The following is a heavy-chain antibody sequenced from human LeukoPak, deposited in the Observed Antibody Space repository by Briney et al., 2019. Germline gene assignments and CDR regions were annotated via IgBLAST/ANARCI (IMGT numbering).Heavy chain of an antibody. V-gene: IGHV1-69*05. CDR1: GGTFSSYA. J-gene: IGHJ6*03. CDR2: IIPIFGTA. D-gene: IGHD3-3*01. Sequence: ASVKVSCKASGGTFSSYAISWVRQAPGQGLEWMGGIIPIFGTANYAQKFQGRVTITTDESTSTAYMELSSLRSEDTAVYYCALLRDVDTLEWLRYYYMDVWGKGTTVTVSS. CDR3: ALLRDVDTLEWLRYYYMDV.